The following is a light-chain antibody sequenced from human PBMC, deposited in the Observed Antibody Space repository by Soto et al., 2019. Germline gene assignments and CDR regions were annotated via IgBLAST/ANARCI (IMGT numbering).Light chain of an antibody. J-gene: IGLJ3*02. CDR3: ETWDENLNARV. CDR1: SSNIGNNA. Sequence: QSVLTQPPSVSEAPRQRVTISCSGSSSNIGNNAVNWYQQLPGKAPKLLVYYDDMLSSGVSDRFSGSKSGTSASLAISGLHPEDEADYYCETWDENLNARVFGGGTKLTVL. V-gene: IGLV1-36*01. CDR2: YDD.